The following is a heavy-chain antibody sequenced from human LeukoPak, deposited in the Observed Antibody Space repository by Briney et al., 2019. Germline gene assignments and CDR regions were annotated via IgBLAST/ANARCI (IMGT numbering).Heavy chain of an antibody. V-gene: IGHV3-74*01. CDR3: ARALGGYGHFDY. J-gene: IGHJ4*02. Sequence: PGGSLRLSCAASGLTFSNYWMHWVRQAPGKGLVCVSRINGDGSDTNYADSVRGRFTISRDNAKNTLSLQMNSLRAEDTAVYYCARALGGYGHFDYWGQGTLVTVSS. CDR1: GLTFSNYW. CDR2: INGDGSDT. D-gene: IGHD5-12*01.